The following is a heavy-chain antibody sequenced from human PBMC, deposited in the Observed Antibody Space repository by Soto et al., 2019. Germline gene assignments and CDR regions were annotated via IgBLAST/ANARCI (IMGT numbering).Heavy chain of an antibody. CDR3: AGGGITGMGWFDP. V-gene: IGHV1-18*01. J-gene: IGHJ5*02. CDR1: GYTFSSYG. D-gene: IGHD1-20*01. CDR2: ISAHNGNT. Sequence: QVQLVQSGVEVKKPGASVKVSCKASGYTFSSYGISWVRQAPGQGLEWMGWISAHNGNTNYAQKFQGRVTMTTDTSTSTPYMELRSLRSDDTAVDYCAGGGITGMGWFDPWGLGTLVTVSS.